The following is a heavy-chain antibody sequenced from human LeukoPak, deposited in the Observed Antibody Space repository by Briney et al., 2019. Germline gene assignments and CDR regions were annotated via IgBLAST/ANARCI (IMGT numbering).Heavy chain of an antibody. CDR2: ISAYNGNT. Sequence: GASVKVSRKASGYTFTSYGISWVRQAPGQGLEWMGWISAYNGNTNYAQKLQGRVTMTTDTSTSTAYMELRSLRSDDTAVYYCARELLTIFGVVIPSNYYYMDVWGKGTTVTVSS. D-gene: IGHD3-3*01. J-gene: IGHJ6*03. V-gene: IGHV1-18*01. CDR1: GYTFTSYG. CDR3: ARELLTIFGVVIPSNYYYMDV.